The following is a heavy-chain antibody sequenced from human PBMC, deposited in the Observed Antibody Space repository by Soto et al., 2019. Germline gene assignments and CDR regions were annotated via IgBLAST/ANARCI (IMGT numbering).Heavy chain of an antibody. CDR3: AREGITGTPDY. V-gene: IGHV3-30-3*01. CDR1: GFTFSSYA. Sequence: QVQLVESGGGVVQPGRSLRLSCAASGFTFSSYAMRWVRQAPGKGLEWVAVVSYDGSNKYYADSVKGRFTISRDNSKNTLYLQMNSLRAEDTAVYYCAREGITGTPDYWGQGTLVTVSS. CDR2: VSYDGSNK. D-gene: IGHD1-20*01. J-gene: IGHJ4*02.